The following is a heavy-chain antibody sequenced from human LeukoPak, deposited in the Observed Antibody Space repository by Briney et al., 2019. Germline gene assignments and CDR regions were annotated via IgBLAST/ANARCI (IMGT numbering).Heavy chain of an antibody. Sequence: GGSLRLSCAASGFTFSSYWMHWVRQAPGKGLVWVSRINSDGSSTSYADSVKGRFTTSRDNAKNTLYLQMNSLRAEDTAVYCCAKGVSSWYYFDYWGQGTLVTVSS. CDR2: INSDGSST. V-gene: IGHV3-74*01. D-gene: IGHD6-13*01. CDR3: AKGVSSWYYFDY. CDR1: GFTFSSYW. J-gene: IGHJ4*02.